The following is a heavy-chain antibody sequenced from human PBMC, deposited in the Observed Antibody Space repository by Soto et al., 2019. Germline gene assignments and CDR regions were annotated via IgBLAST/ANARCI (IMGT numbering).Heavy chain of an antibody. V-gene: IGHV1-24*01. J-gene: IGHJ3*02. D-gene: IGHD2-15*01. CDR1: GYTLTELS. CDR3: ATPFYCSGGSGYSGAFDI. CDR2: FDPEDGET. Sequence: ASVKVSCKVSGYTLTELSMHWVRQAPGKGLEWMGGFDPEDGETIYAQKFQGRVTMTEDTSTDTAYMELSSLRSEDTAVYYCATPFYCSGGSGYSGAFDIWGQGTMVTVSS.